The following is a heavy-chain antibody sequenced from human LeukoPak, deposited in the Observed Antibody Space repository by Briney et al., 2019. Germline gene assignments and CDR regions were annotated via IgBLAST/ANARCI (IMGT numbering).Heavy chain of an antibody. CDR1: GFTFSSYA. D-gene: IGHD3-9*01. CDR3: ARERAPLLLRYFDWFPDY. V-gene: IGHV3-30-3*01. Sequence: GGSLRLSCAASGFTFSSYAMHWVRQAPGKGLEWVAVISYDGSNKYYADSVKGRFTISRDNSKNTLYLQMNSLRAEDTAVYYCARERAPLLLRYFDWFPDYWGQGTLVTVSS. J-gene: IGHJ4*02. CDR2: ISYDGSNK.